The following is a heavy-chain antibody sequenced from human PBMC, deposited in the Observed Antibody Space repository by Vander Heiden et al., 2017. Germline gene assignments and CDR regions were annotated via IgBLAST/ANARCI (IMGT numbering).Heavy chain of an antibody. CDR1: GFTFSSYS. D-gene: IGHD3-22*01. J-gene: IGHJ4*02. Sequence: EVQLVESGGGLVKPGGSLRLSCAASGFTFSSYSLNWVRQAPGKGLEWVSSISSSSSYIYYADSVKGRFTTSRDNAKNSLYLQMNSLRAEDTAVYYCARVKYYYDSSGPDYWGQGTLVTVSS. CDR2: ISSSSSYI. CDR3: ARVKYYYDSSGPDY. V-gene: IGHV3-21*01.